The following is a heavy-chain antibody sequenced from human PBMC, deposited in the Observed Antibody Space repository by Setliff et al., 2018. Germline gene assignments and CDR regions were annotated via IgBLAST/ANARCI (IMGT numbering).Heavy chain of an antibody. D-gene: IGHD2-15*01. V-gene: IGHV5-51*01. CDR3: ARVVGADGMGTDY. Sequence: PGESLKISCRGSGYTFSDYWIGWVRQMPGKGLEWMGIIYPGDSDTRYSPSFQGQVTFSADKSISTAYLQWRSLKASDSATYYCARVVGADGMGTDYWGQGTVVTVS. CDR2: IYPGDSDT. J-gene: IGHJ4*02. CDR1: GYTFSDYW.